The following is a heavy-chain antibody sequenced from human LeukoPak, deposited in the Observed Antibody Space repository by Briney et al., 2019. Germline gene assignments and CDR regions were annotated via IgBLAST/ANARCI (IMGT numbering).Heavy chain of an antibody. V-gene: IGHV1-58*02. D-gene: IGHD3-22*01. CDR3: AAEAQYDSSGYCYY. Sequence: ASVKVSCKASGFTFTSSAMQWVRQARGQRLEWIGWIVVGSGNTNYAQKFQERVTITRDMSTSTAYMELSSLGSEDTAVYYCAAEAQYDSSGYCYYWGQGTLVTVSS. CDR1: GFTFTSSA. J-gene: IGHJ4*02. CDR2: IVVGSGNT.